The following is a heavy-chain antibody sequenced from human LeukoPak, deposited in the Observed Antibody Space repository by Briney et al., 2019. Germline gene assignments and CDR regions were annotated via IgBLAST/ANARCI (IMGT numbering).Heavy chain of an antibody. J-gene: IGHJ4*02. CDR2: IKPDGSET. Sequence: GGSLRLSCAASGFMFSTYWMTWVRQAPGKGLEFVANIKPDGSETYYVDSVKGRFTISRDNTKNLVFLQMKSLRGEDAAVCHCGEFGYEAAIDLWGQGTLVTVSS. CDR3: GEFGYEAAIDL. D-gene: IGHD2-15*01. V-gene: IGHV3-7*01. CDR1: GFMFSTYW.